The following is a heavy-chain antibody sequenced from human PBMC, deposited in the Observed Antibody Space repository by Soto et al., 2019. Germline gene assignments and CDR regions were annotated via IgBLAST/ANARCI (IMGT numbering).Heavy chain of an antibody. J-gene: IGHJ3*02. CDR3: ASDSITIFGVVIILHAFDI. V-gene: IGHV3-23*01. CDR1: GFTFSSYA. Sequence: GGSLRLSCAASGFTFSSYAMSWVRQAPGKGLEWVSAISGSGGSTYYADSVKGRFTISRDNSKNTLYLQMNSLRAEDTAVYYCASDSITIFGVVIILHAFDIWGQGTMVTVSS. D-gene: IGHD3-3*01. CDR2: ISGSGGST.